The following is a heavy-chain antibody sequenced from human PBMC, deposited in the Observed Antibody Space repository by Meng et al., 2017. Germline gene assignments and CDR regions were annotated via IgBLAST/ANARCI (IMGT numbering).Heavy chain of an antibody. D-gene: IGHD1-26*01. V-gene: IGHV6-1*01. CDR1: GDSVSSNSAA. CDR2: AYYRSKWYH. Sequence: VLLQPAGPGPVKPSQTLSLIFAISGDSVSSNSAAWNWIRQSPSRGLEWLGRAYYRSKWYHDYAESVKSRISIDPATSKNQFSLQLRSVTPEDSAVYYCARGSYSFDSWGQRTLVTASS. CDR3: ARGSYSFDS. J-gene: IGHJ4*02.